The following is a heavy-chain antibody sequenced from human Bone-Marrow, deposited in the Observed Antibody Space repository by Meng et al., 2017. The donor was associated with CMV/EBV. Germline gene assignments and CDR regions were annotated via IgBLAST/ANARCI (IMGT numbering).Heavy chain of an antibody. Sequence: GESLKISCTASGFTFNSYEMNWVRQAPGKGLEWVSRINSDGSSTSYADSVKGRFTISRDNAKNTLYQQMNSLRAEDTAVYYCAKVLRGYYDFWSGYYTAYGMDVWGQGTTVTVSS. D-gene: IGHD3-3*01. CDR3: AKVLRGYYDFWSGYYTAYGMDV. J-gene: IGHJ6*02. CDR2: INSDGSST. CDR1: GFTFNSYE. V-gene: IGHV3-74*01.